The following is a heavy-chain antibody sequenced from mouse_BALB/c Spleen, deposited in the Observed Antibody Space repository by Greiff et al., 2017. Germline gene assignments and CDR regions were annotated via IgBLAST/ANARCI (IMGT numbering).Heavy chain of an antibody. Sequence: EVQVVESGGGLVQPGGSLKLSCAASGFTFSSYGMSWVRQTPDKRLELVATINSNGGSTYYPDSVKGRFTISRDNAKNTLYLQMSSLKSEDTAMYYCARDGDYRYGGYAMDYWGQGTSVTVSS. D-gene: IGHD2-14*01. CDR1: GFTFSSYG. CDR3: ARDGDYRYGGYAMDY. J-gene: IGHJ4*01. V-gene: IGHV5-6-3*01. CDR2: INSNGGST.